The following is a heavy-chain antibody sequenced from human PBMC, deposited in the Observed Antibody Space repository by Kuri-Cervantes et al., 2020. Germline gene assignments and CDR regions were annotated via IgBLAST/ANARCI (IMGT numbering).Heavy chain of an antibody. J-gene: IGHJ6*02. CDR1: GLTFSIYG. CDR2: IWYDGSNK. CDR3: AKAGYSSSWYGSVGYYYYGMDV. V-gene: IGHV3-30*02. Sequence: GESLKISCAASGLTFSIYGMHWVRQAPGKGPEWVAVIWYDGSNKYYADSVKGRFTISRDNSKNTLYLQMNSLRAEDTAVYYCAKAGYSSSWYGSVGYYYYGMDVWGQGTTVTVSS. D-gene: IGHD6-13*01.